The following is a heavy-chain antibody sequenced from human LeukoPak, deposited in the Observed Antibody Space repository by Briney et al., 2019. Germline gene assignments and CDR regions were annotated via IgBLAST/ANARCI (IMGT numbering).Heavy chain of an antibody. Sequence: GGSLRLSCAASGFTVSSTYMSWVRQAPGKGLEWVAVIWYDGSNKYYADSVKGRFTISRDNSKNTLYLQMNSLRAEDTAVYYCARGGYCSSTSCYGGYYYYYGMDVWGQGTTVTVSS. CDR1: GFTVSSTY. D-gene: IGHD2-2*03. J-gene: IGHJ6*02. V-gene: IGHV3-33*08. CDR3: ARGGYCSSTSCYGGYYYYYGMDV. CDR2: IWYDGSNK.